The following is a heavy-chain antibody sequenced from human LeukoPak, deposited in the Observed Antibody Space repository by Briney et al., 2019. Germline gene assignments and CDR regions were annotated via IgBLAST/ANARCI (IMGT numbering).Heavy chain of an antibody. D-gene: IGHD1-26*01. Sequence: GESLKISCKGSGYSFTSSCIGWVRQLPGKGLKWMGIIYPGDSDARYSPSFQGQVAISADKSISTAYLQWSSLKASDTAMYYCARRRDLYSGSYYPFDYWGQGTLVTVSS. V-gene: IGHV5-51*01. CDR3: ARRRDLYSGSYYPFDY. CDR2: IYPGDSDA. CDR1: GYSFTSSC. J-gene: IGHJ4*02.